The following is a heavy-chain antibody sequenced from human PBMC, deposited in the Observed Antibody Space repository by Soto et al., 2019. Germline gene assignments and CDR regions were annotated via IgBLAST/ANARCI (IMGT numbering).Heavy chain of an antibody. J-gene: IGHJ4*02. Sequence: PGGSLRLSCVASGFPFGDHYMDWVRQAPGKGLEWVGRIRNKANIYTTEYAASVKGRFTISRDDSKNSLYLQMSSLKTEDTAVYYCTRVSGTYYVNYYFDYWGQGTLVTVSS. D-gene: IGHD1-26*01. CDR2: IRNKANIYTT. CDR1: GFPFGDHY. CDR3: TRVSGTYYVNYYFDY. V-gene: IGHV3-72*01.